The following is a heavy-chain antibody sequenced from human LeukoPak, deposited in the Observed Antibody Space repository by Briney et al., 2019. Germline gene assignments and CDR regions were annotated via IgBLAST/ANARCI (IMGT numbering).Heavy chain of an antibody. CDR1: GLTVSSNY. J-gene: IGHJ2*01. CDR2: ITDSSTRK. CDR3: ARGRLGRWFFDL. D-gene: IGHD3-9*01. Sequence: PGGSLRLSCAASGLTVSSNYMNWVRQAPGMGLEWVSDITDSSTRKHYADSVKGRFTISRDNAENSLNLQMNNLRDEDTAVYYCARGRLGRWFFDLWGRGTLVTVSS. V-gene: IGHV3-48*02.